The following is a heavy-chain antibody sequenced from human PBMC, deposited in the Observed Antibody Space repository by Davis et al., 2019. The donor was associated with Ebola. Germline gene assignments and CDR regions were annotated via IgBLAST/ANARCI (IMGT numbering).Heavy chain of an antibody. CDR2: IHHSGST. D-gene: IGHD6-6*01. CDR1: GGSISSDDYS. CDR3: ARDRDSTSPPYYYYYMDV. V-gene: IGHV4-30-2*01. J-gene: IGHJ6*03. Sequence: MPSETLSLTCAVSGGSISSDDYSWSWIRQPPGKGLEWIGYIHHSGSTYCNPSLKSRVTISVDRSKNQFSLKLSSVTAADTAVYYCARDRDSTSPPYYYYYMDVWGKGTTVTVSS.